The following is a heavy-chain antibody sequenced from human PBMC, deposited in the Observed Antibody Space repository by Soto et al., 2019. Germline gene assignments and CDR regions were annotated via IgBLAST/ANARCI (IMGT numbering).Heavy chain of an antibody. CDR3: ARSAYCGGDCYWFYP. D-gene: IGHD2-21*02. Sequence: QVQLVQSGAVVKKPGSSVKVSCKASGGTFSSYAISWVRQAPGQGLEWMGGIIPILGTANYAQKFQGRVTITADESTSTAYMELSSLRSEDTAVYYCARSAYCGGDCYWFYPWGQGTLVTVSS. CDR1: GGTFSSYA. V-gene: IGHV1-69*12. J-gene: IGHJ5*02. CDR2: IIPILGTA.